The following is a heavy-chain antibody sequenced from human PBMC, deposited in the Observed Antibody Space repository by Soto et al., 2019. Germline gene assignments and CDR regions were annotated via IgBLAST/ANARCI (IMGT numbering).Heavy chain of an antibody. CDR1: GYSFSYYG. CDR3: ARDRLRGYDNSGLYS. J-gene: IGHJ5*02. Sequence: QVQLVQSGSELRKPGASVKVLCVASGYSFSYYGIHWVRQAPGKGLEWMGWVNPANGNRNYAQKFDDRVTMSIDTSTNTMSLELRRLKFDDTATYYCARDRLRGYDNSGLYSWGQGTVVTVSS. V-gene: IGHV1-18*04. D-gene: IGHD3-22*01. CDR2: VNPANGNR.